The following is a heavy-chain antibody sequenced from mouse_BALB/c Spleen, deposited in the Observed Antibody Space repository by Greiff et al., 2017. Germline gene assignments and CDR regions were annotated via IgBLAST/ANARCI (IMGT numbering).Heavy chain of an antibody. CDR1: GYTFTDYE. CDR2: IDPETGGT. J-gene: IGHJ3*01. Sequence: VQLQESGAELVRPGASVTLSCKASGYTFTDYEMHWVKQTPVHGLEWIGAIDPETGGTAYNQKFKGKATLTADKSSSTAYMELRSLTSEDSAVYYCTRRDSWFAYWGQGTLVTVSA. CDR3: TRRDSWFAY. V-gene: IGHV1-15*01. D-gene: IGHD3-3*01.